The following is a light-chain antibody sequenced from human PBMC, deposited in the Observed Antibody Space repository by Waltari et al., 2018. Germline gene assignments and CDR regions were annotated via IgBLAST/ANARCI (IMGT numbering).Light chain of an antibody. J-gene: IGKJ4*01. CDR3: QQYASFPALT. CDR1: QTISHDY. Sequence: EIVLTQSPDTLSLSPGERAALSCTASQTISHDYLAWYQQKPGQTPRLLIYAASTTDSGGPDRFRGSGSGTDFTLTISRLEPEDFAVYYCQQYASFPALTFGGGTKVET. CDR2: AAS. V-gene: IGKV3-20*01.